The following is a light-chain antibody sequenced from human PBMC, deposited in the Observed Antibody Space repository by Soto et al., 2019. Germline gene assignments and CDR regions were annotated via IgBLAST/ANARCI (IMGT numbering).Light chain of an antibody. J-gene: IGKJ2*01. CDR1: QSVSSN. CDR2: GAS. CDR3: HQYDDGPYT. V-gene: IGKV3-15*01. Sequence: EIVMTQSPATLSVSPGGRATLSCRASQSVSSNVAWYQQIPGQTPRLLIYGASTRATGIPVRFSGSGSGTECTLTISSLQSEDVAVYYCHQYDDGPYTFGQGTKVDIK.